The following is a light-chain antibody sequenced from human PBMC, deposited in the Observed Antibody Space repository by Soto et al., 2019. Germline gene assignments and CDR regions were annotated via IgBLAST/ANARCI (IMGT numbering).Light chain of an antibody. V-gene: IGKV1-9*01. CDR2: AAS. CDR1: QGIRNY. J-gene: IGKJ1*01. CDR3: QQSYSTVWT. Sequence: DIQLTQSPSFLSASVGDRVTLTCRASQGIRNYLAWYQQKPGKAPKLLIYAASTLQSGVPSRFSGSESGTDFTLTISSLQPEDFATYFCQQSYSTVWTFGQGTKVEIK.